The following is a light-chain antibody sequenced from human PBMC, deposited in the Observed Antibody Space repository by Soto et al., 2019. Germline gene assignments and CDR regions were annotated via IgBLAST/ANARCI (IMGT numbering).Light chain of an antibody. Sequence: QSVLIQPPSVSGPAGQRVTISCSGSSSNIGGNSVNWFQQLPGTAPKLLIYSNDQRPSGVPARFSASKSGTSASLAISGLHSDDEAEYYCATWDDSLNGYVFGTGTKVTVL. V-gene: IGLV1-44*01. CDR1: SSNIGGNS. J-gene: IGLJ1*01. CDR2: SND. CDR3: ATWDDSLNGYV.